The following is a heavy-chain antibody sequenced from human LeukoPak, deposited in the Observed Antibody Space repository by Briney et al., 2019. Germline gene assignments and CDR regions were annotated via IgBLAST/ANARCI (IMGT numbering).Heavy chain of an antibody. J-gene: IGHJ4*02. CDR1: GFSVSRNY. Sequence: GGSLRLSCAASGFSVSRNYMSWVRQAPGKGLEWVSAISGSGGSTYYADSVKGRFTISRDKSKNTLYLQMNSLRAEDTAVYYCAKGLAVAGHFDYWGQGTLVTVSS. CDR3: AKGLAVAGHFDY. D-gene: IGHD6-19*01. V-gene: IGHV3-23*01. CDR2: ISGSGGST.